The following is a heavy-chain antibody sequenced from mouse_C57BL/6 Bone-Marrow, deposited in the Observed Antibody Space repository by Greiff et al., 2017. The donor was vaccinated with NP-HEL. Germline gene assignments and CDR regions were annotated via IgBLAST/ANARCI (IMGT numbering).Heavy chain of an antibody. Sequence: QVQLKEPGAELVKPGASVKLSCKASGYTFTSYWMHWVKQRPGQGLEWIGMIHPNSGSTNYNEKFKSKATLTVDKSSSTAYMQLSSLTSEDSAVYYCARREDSRWYFDVWGTGTTVTVSS. CDR1: GYTFTSYW. J-gene: IGHJ1*03. CDR3: ARREDSRWYFDV. V-gene: IGHV1-64*01. CDR2: IHPNSGST.